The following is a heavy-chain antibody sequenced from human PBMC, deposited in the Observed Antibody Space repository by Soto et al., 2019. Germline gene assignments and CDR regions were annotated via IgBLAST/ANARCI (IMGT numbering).Heavy chain of an antibody. CDR3: GRGLHYDSISLDDY. Sequence: QVQLVQSGAEVKKPGSSVKVSCKASGGTFSSYTISWVRQAPGQGLEWMGRIIPILGIANYAQKFQGRVTITADKSTSTAYMELSSLRSEDTAVYYCGRGLHYDSISLDDYWGQGTLVTVSS. D-gene: IGHD3-22*01. V-gene: IGHV1-69*02. J-gene: IGHJ4*02. CDR2: IIPILGIA. CDR1: GGTFSSYT.